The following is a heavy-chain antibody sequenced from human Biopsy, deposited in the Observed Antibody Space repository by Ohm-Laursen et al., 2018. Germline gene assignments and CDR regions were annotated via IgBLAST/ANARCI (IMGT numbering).Heavy chain of an antibody. CDR2: IIPIFNTA. Sequence: ASVKVSCKTSGGTFSNSAINWVRQAPGQGLEWMGGIIPIFNTAKDAQNFQGRVRMTADKSTNTAYMELTSLRSEDTAVYYCARSMLGASTGDDAFDVWGQGTLVTVSS. J-gene: IGHJ3*01. D-gene: IGHD1-26*01. V-gene: IGHV1-69*06. CDR3: ARSMLGASTGDDAFDV. CDR1: GGTFSNSA.